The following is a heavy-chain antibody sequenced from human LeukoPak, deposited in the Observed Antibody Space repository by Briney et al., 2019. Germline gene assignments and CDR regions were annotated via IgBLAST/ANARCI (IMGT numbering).Heavy chain of an antibody. V-gene: IGHV4-59*01. CDR1: GDSISSYY. D-gene: IGHD5-24*01. CDR3: ARVGGWLPHFDY. Sequence: SETLSFTCTVSGDSISSYYWRWIRQPPGKGLEWIGSINYSGSTNYNPSLKSRLTISVDTSKNQLSLKLRSVTAADTAVYYCARVGGWLPHFDYWGQGILVTVSS. J-gene: IGHJ4*02. CDR2: INYSGST.